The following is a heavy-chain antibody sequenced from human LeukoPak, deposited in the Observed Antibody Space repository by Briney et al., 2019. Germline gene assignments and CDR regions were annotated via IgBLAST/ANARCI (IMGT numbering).Heavy chain of an antibody. D-gene: IGHD3-22*01. CDR1: GGSISSYY. CDR2: IYYSGST. J-gene: IGHJ5*02. Sequence: SETLSLTCTVSGGSISSYYWSWIRQPPGKGLEWIGYIYYSGSTNYNPSLKSRVTISVDTSKNQFSLKLGSVTAADTAVYYCASQGGYFVRNWFDPGGQGTLVTVSS. CDR3: ASQGGYFVRNWFDP. V-gene: IGHV4-59*01.